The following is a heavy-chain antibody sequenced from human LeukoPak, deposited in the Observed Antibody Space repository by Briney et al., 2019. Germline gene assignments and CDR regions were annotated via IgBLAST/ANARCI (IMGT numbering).Heavy chain of an antibody. CDR2: IYYSGST. Sequence: SETLSLTCTVSGGSVSGGSYYWSWIRQPPGKGLEWIGYIYYSGSTNYNPSLKSRVTISVDTSKNQFSLKLSSVTAADTAVYYCARGVGYCSSTSCYAGTYYYCGMDVWGKGTTVTVSS. V-gene: IGHV4-61*01. CDR1: GGSVSGGSYY. CDR3: ARGVGYCSSTSCYAGTYYYCGMDV. J-gene: IGHJ6*04. D-gene: IGHD2-2*01.